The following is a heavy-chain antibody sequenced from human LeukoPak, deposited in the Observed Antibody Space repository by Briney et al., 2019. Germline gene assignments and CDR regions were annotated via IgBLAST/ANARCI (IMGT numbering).Heavy chain of an antibody. CDR2: IQYSGRI. CDR1: GGSISSYY. Sequence: SETLSLTCTVPGGSISSYYWSWIRQPPGKGLEWIGYIQYSGRIDYNPSLKSRVTISVDASKNQFSLKVSSVTAADTAVYYCARAPVLYHFDYWGQGTLVTVSS. CDR3: ARAPVLYHFDY. D-gene: IGHD2-8*01. J-gene: IGHJ4*02. V-gene: IGHV4-59*13.